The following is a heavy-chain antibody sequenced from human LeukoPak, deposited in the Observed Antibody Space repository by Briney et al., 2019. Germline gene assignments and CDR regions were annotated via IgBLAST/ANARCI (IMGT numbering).Heavy chain of an antibody. CDR3: ARKGFYGSGSEFDY. Sequence: ASVKVSCKTSGYTFTGYYVQWVRQAPGQGLEWMEWINPDRGDTNSAQKFQGRVTMTRDTSISTAYMELSRLTSDDTAVYYCARKGFYGSGSEFDYWGQGTLVTVSS. CDR2: INPDRGDT. D-gene: IGHD3-10*01. CDR1: GYTFTGYY. V-gene: IGHV1-2*02. J-gene: IGHJ4*02.